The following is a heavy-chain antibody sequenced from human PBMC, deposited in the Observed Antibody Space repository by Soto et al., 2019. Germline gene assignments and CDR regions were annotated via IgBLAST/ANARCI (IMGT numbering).Heavy chain of an antibody. CDR3: ARIASAGRGWDA. V-gene: IGHV3-7*01. J-gene: IGHJ6*02. Sequence: ELQRVESGGSWVQPGGAPRLHCAASGSTASSYWMSAGRQAPGRGLEWVGNIKQEGSEKNYVDVVKGRFTISRDNAKNSLYLQMNSLRAEDTAVYFCARIASAGRGWDAWGQGTTV. D-gene: IGHD6-13*01. CDR2: IKQEGSEK. CDR1: GSTASSYW.